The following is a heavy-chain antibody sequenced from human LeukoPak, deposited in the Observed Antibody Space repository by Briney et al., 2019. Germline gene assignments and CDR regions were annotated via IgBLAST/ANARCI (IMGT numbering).Heavy chain of an antibody. D-gene: IGHD3-22*01. CDR1: GFTFDDYA. Sequence: GGSLRLSCAASGFTFDDYAMSWVRQAPGKGLEWVSGINWNGGSTGYADSVKGRFTISRDNAKNSLYLQMNSLRAEDTALYYCVREHTYYYDSSGDAFVIWGQGTMVTVSS. V-gene: IGHV3-20*04. CDR3: VREHTYYYDSSGDAFVI. CDR2: INWNGGST. J-gene: IGHJ3*02.